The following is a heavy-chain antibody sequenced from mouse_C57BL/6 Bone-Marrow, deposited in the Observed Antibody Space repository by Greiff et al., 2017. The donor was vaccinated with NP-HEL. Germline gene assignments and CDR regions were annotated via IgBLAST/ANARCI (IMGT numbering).Heavy chain of an antibody. Sequence: QVQLQQSGPELVKPGASVKISCKASGYAFSSSWMNWVKQRPGKGLEWIGRIYPGDGDTNYNGKFKGKATLTADKSSSTAYMQRSSLTSEDSAVYVCARNYDYRRDYFDYWGQGTTLTVSS. V-gene: IGHV1-82*01. CDR2: IYPGDGDT. J-gene: IGHJ2*01. D-gene: IGHD2-4*01. CDR1: GYAFSSSW. CDR3: ARNYDYRRDYFDY.